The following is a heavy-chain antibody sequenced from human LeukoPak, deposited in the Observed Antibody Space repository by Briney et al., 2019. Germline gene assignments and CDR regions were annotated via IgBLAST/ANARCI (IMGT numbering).Heavy chain of an antibody. D-gene: IGHD3-10*01. Sequence: SETLSLTCAVSGYSISSGYYWGWIRQPPGKGLEWIGSINHSGSTYYNPSLKSRVTISVDTSKNQFSLKLSSVTAADTAVYYCARRRYYGSVIDYWGQGTLVTVSS. CDR3: ARRRYYGSVIDY. CDR2: INHSGST. J-gene: IGHJ4*02. V-gene: IGHV4-38-2*01. CDR1: GYSISSGYY.